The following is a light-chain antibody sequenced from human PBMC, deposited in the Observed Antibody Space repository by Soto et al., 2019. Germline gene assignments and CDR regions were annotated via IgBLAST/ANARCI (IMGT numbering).Light chain of an antibody. V-gene: IGLV1-36*01. CDR2: YDD. J-gene: IGLJ3*02. CDR3: ASWDDTLSGVV. CDR1: SSNIGNNA. Sequence: QSVLTQPLSVSGAPGQRVTISCSGSSSNIGNNAVNWYQQLPGKAPRALIYYDDLLPSGVSKRFSGSKSGTSVSLAISGLQSDDEADYYCASWDDTLSGVVFGGGTKLTVL.